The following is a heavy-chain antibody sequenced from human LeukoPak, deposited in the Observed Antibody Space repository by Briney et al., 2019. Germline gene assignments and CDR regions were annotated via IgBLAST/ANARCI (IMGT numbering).Heavy chain of an antibody. J-gene: IGHJ6*03. CDR2: IYYSGST. D-gene: IGHD6-6*01. CDR3: ARFPYIAARPQSYYYYMDV. V-gene: IGHV4-59*01. CDR1: GGSISSYY. Sequence: PSETLSLTCTVSGGSISSYYWSWIRQPPGKGLEWIGYIYYSGSTNYNPSLKSRVTISVDMSKNQFSLKLSSVTAADTAVYYCARFPYIAARPQSYYYYMDVWGKGTTVTVSS.